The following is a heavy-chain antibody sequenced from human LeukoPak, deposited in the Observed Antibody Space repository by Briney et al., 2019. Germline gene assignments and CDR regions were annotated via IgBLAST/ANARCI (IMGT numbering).Heavy chain of an antibody. CDR3: AKPPPPYSGYAPPDY. J-gene: IGHJ4*02. Sequence: GGSLRLSCAGSGFTFSSYGMRWVRQAPGKGLEWVAVISYDGSNKYYADSVKGRFTISRDNSKNTLYLQMNSLRAEDTAVYYCAKPPPPYSGYAPPDYWGQGTLVTVSS. V-gene: IGHV3-30*18. CDR2: ISYDGSNK. CDR1: GFTFSSYG. D-gene: IGHD5-12*01.